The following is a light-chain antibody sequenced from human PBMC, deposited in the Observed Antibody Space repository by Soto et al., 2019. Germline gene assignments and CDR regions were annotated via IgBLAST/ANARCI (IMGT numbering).Light chain of an antibody. CDR2: GAS. CDR3: QQSNNYFT. CDR1: QGLNTN. Sequence: IQLTQSPSSLSASVGDRVTITCRASQGLNTNLAWYQQKPGKAPNLLIYGASTLQKGVPSRFSGNGSGTDFTLSISSLQPEDLATYYCQQSNNYFTFGPGTKVDIK. V-gene: IGKV1-9*01. J-gene: IGKJ3*01.